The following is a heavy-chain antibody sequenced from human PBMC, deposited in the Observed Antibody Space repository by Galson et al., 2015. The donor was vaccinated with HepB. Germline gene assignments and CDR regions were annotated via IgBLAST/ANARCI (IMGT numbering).Heavy chain of an antibody. CDR2: TSYDGSKK. CDR1: GFTFRSYA. V-gene: IGHV3-30*04. J-gene: IGHJ3*02. D-gene: IGHD5-24*01. CDR3: ARGDENGYDAFDI. Sequence: TLRLSCAASGFTFRSYAVHWVRQAPGKGLDWVAITSYDGSKKFYADSVKGRFTISRDNSRNTLYLEVNSLRPEDTAVYYCARGDENGYDAFDIWGQGTMVTVSS.